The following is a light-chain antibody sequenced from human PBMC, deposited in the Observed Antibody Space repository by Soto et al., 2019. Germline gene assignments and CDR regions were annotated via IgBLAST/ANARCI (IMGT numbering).Light chain of an antibody. V-gene: IGLV2-14*01. CDR3: SSYTGSSTYV. J-gene: IGLJ1*01. CDR1: SSDVGGYNY. CDR2: DVS. Sequence: QSVLTQPASVSGSPGQSITISCTGTSSDVGGYNYVSWYQQYPGKAPKLMIYDVSNRPSGVSNRFSGSKSGNTASLTISGLQAEDESDYYCSSYTGSSTYVSGTGTKVT.